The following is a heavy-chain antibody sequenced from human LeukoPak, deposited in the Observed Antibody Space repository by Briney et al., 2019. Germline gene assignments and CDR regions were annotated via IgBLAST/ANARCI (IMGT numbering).Heavy chain of an antibody. Sequence: GGSLRLSCAASGFSFSSYAMSWVRQAPGKGLEWVSSISGSGDNTYYAESVKGRFTISRDNSKNSLFLQMNSLRAEDTAVFYCAKRSGYTTGWFFDFWGQGTLVTVSS. CDR1: GFSFSSYA. V-gene: IGHV3-23*01. J-gene: IGHJ4*02. D-gene: IGHD6-19*01. CDR2: ISGSGDNT. CDR3: AKRSGYTTGWFFDF.